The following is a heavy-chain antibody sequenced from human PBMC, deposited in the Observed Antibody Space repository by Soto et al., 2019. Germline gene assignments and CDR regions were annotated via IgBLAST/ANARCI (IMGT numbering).Heavy chain of an antibody. CDR2: IIPIFGTA. CDR3: AGDQKMTTVTLIDGYYYYGMDV. V-gene: IGHV1-69*06. D-gene: IGHD4-4*01. J-gene: IGHJ6*02. Sequence: QVQLVQSGAEVKKPGSSVKVSCKASGGTFSSYAISWVRQAPGQGLEWMGGIIPIFGTANYAQKFQGRVTITADKSTSTAYMELSSLRSEDTAVYYCAGDQKMTTVTLIDGYYYYGMDVWGQGTTVTVSS. CDR1: GGTFSSYA.